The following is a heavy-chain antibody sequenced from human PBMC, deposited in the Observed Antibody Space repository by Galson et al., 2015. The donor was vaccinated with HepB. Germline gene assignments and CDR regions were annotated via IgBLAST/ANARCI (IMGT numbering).Heavy chain of an antibody. V-gene: IGHV3-48*01. J-gene: IGHJ3*02. CDR1: GFTFSSYS. CDR3: ARDKGSDSSGYHAFDI. D-gene: IGHD3-22*01. Sequence: SLRLSCAASGFTFSSYSVNWVRQAPGRGLEWVSYISSSSSTIYYADSVKGRFTISRDNAKNSLYLQMNSLRAEDTAVYYCARDKGSDSSGYHAFDIWGQGTMVTVYS. CDR2: ISSSSSTI.